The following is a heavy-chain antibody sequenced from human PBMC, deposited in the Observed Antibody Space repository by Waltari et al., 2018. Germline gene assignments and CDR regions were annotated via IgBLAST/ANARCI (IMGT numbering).Heavy chain of an antibody. CDR2: IRYDGSNK. V-gene: IGHV3-30*02. J-gene: IGHJ4*02. D-gene: IGHD6-19*01. CDR3: AKLSQGKQWLPYDY. Sequence: VQLVESGGGVVQPGGSLRLSCAASGFTFSSYGMHWVRQAPGKGLEGVAFIRYDGSNKYYADSVKGRFTISRDNSKNTLYLQMNSLRAEDTAVYYCAKLSQGKQWLPYDYWGQGTLVTVSS. CDR1: GFTFSSYG.